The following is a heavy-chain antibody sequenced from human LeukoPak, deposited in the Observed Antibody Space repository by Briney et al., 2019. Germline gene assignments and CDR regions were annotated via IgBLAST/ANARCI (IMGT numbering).Heavy chain of an antibody. D-gene: IGHD3-16*01. CDR2: IREDGSET. V-gene: IGHV3-7*01. CDR3: ARVRGSYAIGY. CDR1: GFTFSHSC. Sequence: GGSLRLSCAASGFTFSHSCMSWVRQAPGKGLEWVANIREDGSETYYVDSLKGRFTISRDNAKNSLYLQMNSLRAEDTAVYYCARVRGSYAIGYWGQGTLVTVSS. J-gene: IGHJ4*02.